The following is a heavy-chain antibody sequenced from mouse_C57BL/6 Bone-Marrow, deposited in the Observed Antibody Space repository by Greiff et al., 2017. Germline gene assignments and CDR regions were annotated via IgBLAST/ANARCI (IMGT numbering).Heavy chain of an antibody. CDR3: ARGYYGSSPYDYAMHY. Sequence: QVQLQQPGAELVKPGASVKLSCKASGYTFTSYWMHWVKQRPGQGLEWIGMIHPNSGSTNYTEKFKSKATLTIDKSSSTAYMHLSSLKSEDSAVYYCARGYYGSSPYDYAMHYWGQGTSVTVSS. J-gene: IGHJ4*01. D-gene: IGHD1-1*01. CDR2: IHPNSGST. V-gene: IGHV1-64*01. CDR1: GYTFTSYW.